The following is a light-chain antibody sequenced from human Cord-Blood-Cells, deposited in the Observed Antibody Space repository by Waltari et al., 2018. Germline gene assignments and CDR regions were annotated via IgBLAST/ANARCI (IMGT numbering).Light chain of an antibody. CDR1: KLGNKY. V-gene: IGLV3-1*01. CDR2: QDT. J-gene: IGLJ2*01. CDR3: QAWDSGTAV. Sequence: SYELTQPPSVSVSPGQTASITCSGDKLGNKYACWYQQKPGQSPVLVIYQDTKRPSGIPGRISGSNSGNTATLTISGTQAMDEADYYCQAWDSGTAVFGGGTKLTVL.